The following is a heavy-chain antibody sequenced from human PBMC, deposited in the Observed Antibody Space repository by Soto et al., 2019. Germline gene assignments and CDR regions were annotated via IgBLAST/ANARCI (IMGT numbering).Heavy chain of an antibody. CDR3: ATSLSGTKVRP. J-gene: IGHJ1*01. CDR2: IFHGDNS. V-gene: IGHV4-30-4*01. Sequence: VQLQESGPGLVKPSQTLSLTCTVSGGSISNGDYYWSWIRQSPGKGLEWIGHIFHGDNSYNNPTLTSPLTISTDTSPNQFSPNLNSVTAADTAVYSSATSLSGTKVRPWAQATLATPSS. D-gene: IGHD2-8*01. CDR1: GGSISNGDYY.